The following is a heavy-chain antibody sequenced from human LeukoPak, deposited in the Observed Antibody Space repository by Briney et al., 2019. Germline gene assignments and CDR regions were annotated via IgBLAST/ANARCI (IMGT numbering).Heavy chain of an antibody. Sequence: GGSLRLSCAASGFTFSSYAMSWVRQAPGKGLEWVSAISGSGGSTYYADSVKGRFTISRDNAKNSLYLQMNSLRAEDTAVYYCARDGSYSSSWSRDAFDIWGQGTMVTVSS. CDR2: ISGSGGST. V-gene: IGHV3-23*01. D-gene: IGHD6-13*01. J-gene: IGHJ3*02. CDR1: GFTFSSYA. CDR3: ARDGSYSSSWSRDAFDI.